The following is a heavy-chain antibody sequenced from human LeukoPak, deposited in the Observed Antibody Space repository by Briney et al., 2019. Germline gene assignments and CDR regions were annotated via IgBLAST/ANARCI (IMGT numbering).Heavy chain of an antibody. CDR3: ARANGMDV. V-gene: IGHV3-48*02. Sequence: GGSLRLSCTASGFTFSSYSMNWVRQAPGKGLEWVSYISSSSSTIYYADSVRGRFTISRDNAKNSLYLQMSSLRDEDTAVYYCARANGMDVWGQGTTVTVSS. J-gene: IGHJ6*02. CDR2: ISSSSSTI. CDR1: GFTFSSYS.